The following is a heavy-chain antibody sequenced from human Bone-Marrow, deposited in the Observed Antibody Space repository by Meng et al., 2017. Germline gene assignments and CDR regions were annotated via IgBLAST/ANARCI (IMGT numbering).Heavy chain of an antibody. D-gene: IGHD3-10*01. CDR3: ARVDWSGGNPINS. V-gene: IGHV4-4*02. CDR2: IFHTGNT. Sequence: QGQLQEAGPGVVKPSGTLSLTCAVFGGSIISINWCTWVRQPPGKGLEWIGEIFHTGNTNFHPSLKSRVTISVDKSKNQFSLKLNSVTAADTAVYYCARVDWSGGNPINSWGQGTLVTVSS. CDR1: GGSIISINW. J-gene: IGHJ4*02.